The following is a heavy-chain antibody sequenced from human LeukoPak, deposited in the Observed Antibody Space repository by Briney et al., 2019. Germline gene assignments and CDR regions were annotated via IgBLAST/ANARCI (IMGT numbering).Heavy chain of an antibody. Sequence: GRSLRLSCGASGFTFDTYNMHWVRQAPGKGLEWVAMIIYDGDSESYADTMKGRFTISRDNSKNLLYLHMNSPRDEDTAIYYCARDLSGSFSIDYWGQRTMVTVSS. V-gene: IGHV3-30*04. D-gene: IGHD1-26*01. CDR3: ARDLSGSFSIDY. CDR1: GFTFDTYN. J-gene: IGHJ4*02. CDR2: IIYDGDSE.